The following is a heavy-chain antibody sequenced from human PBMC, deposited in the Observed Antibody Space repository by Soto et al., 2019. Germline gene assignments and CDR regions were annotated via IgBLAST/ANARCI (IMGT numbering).Heavy chain of an antibody. V-gene: IGHV1-2*02. CDR1: GYTFTGYY. J-gene: IGHJ6*02. CDR3: ARQPAAVYGMDV. D-gene: IGHD6-13*01. Sequence: QVQLVQSGAEVKKPGASVKVSCKASGYTFTGYYMHWVRQAPGQGLEWMGWSNPNSGGTNYAQKFQGRVTMTRDTSISAACRELSMLRSDDTAVYYRARQPAAVYGMDVWGQWTTVTVSS. CDR2: SNPNSGGT.